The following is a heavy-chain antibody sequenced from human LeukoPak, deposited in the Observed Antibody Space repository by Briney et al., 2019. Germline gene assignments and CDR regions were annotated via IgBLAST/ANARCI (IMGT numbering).Heavy chain of an antibody. V-gene: IGHV3-23*01. CDR1: GFTFSSYA. Sequence: RTGGSLRLSCAASGFTFSSYAMSWVRQAPGKGLEWVSAISGGGGSTYYADSVKGRFTISRDNSKNTLYLQMNSLRAEDTAVYYCAKDRSGWSNALIDYWGQGTLVTVSS. J-gene: IGHJ4*02. D-gene: IGHD6-19*01. CDR3: AKDRSGWSNALIDY. CDR2: ISGGGGST.